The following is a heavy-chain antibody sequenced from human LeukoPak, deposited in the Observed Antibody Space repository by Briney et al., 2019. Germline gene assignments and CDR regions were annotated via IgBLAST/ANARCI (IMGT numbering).Heavy chain of an antibody. CDR1: GFTFSNNW. V-gene: IGHV3-74*01. J-gene: IGHJ5*02. D-gene: IGHD6-19*01. CDR2: ISKDESTT. Sequence: GSLRLSCAASGFTFSNNWMHWVRQAPGKGLVWVSRISKDESTTSYADSVKGRFTISRDNARNTLYLQMSSLRAEDTAVYYCATSMAGFNWFDPWGQGTLVTVSS. CDR3: ATSMAGFNWFDP.